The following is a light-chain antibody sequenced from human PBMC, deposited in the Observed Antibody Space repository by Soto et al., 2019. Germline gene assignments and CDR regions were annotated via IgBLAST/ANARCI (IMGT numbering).Light chain of an antibody. CDR2: GAS. J-gene: IGKJ3*01. Sequence: PGERATLACRASQTVSSNTLAWYQQKRGQAPRLLIYGASSRSAAIPDRFRGSGSGTAFTLIISSLAPEDFAVYYCHQYGSSPFTFGPGTAVDIK. CDR1: QTVSSNT. V-gene: IGKV3-20*01. CDR3: HQYGSSPFT.